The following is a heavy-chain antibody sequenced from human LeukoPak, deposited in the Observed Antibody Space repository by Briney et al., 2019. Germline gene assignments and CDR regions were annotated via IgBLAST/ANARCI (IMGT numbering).Heavy chain of an antibody. V-gene: IGHV1-69*04. D-gene: IGHD3-22*01. CDR1: GGTFGTYA. CDR3: ARWGDESSGYYPIGDDY. CDR2: IIPVLGIA. Sequence: ASVKVSCKASGGTFGTYAISWVRQAPGPGLEWMGMIIPVLGIANYAQKFQGRVTITADRSTSTAYMELRGLRSEDTAVYYCARWGDESSGYYPIGDDYWGQGTLVTVSS. J-gene: IGHJ4*02.